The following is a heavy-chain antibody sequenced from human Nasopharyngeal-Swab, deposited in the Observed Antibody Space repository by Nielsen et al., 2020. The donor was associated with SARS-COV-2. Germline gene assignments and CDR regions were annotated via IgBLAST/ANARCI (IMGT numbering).Heavy chain of an antibody. CDR2: IAHDASNE. CDR1: GFTFSSFG. D-gene: IGHD4-17*01. J-gene: IGHJ4*02. V-gene: IGHV3-30*03. CDR3: ARDAPAHYGAFY. Sequence: GESLKISCAASGFTFSSFGMHCVRQAPGKGLEWVAFIAHDASNEYYGDSVKGRFSISRDSSKNTLYLQMDSRRGEETAVYYCARDAPAHYGAFYWGRGTLVTVSS.